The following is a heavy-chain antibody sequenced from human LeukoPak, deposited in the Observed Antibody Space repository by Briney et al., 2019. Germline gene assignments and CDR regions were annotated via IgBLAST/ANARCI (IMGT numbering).Heavy chain of an antibody. CDR2: IYYSGST. CDR3: ARGDRYGGNSGGANDY. CDR1: GGSISSGGYY. J-gene: IGHJ4*02. V-gene: IGHV4-31*03. D-gene: IGHD4-23*01. Sequence: SSQTLSLTCTVSGGSISSGGYYWSWIRQHPGKGLEWIGYIYYSGSTYYNPSLKSRVTISVDTSKNQFSLKLSSVTAADTAVYYCARGDRYGGNSGGANDYWGQGTLVTVSS.